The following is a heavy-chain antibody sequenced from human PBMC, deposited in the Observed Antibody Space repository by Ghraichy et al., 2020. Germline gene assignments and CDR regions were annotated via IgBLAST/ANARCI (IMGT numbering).Heavy chain of an antibody. CDR1: GFTVSSNY. J-gene: IGHJ6*02. V-gene: IGHV3-53*01. CDR2: IYSGGST. CDR3: ARDHRYCSGATCYYYYYGMDV. Sequence: GGSLRLSCAASGFTVSSNYMSWVRQAPGKGLEWVSVIYSGGSTYYADSVKGRFIISRDSSNNTLYLQMHSLRADDTAVYYCARDHRYCSGATCYYYYYGMDVWGQGTTVTVSS. D-gene: IGHD2-15*01.